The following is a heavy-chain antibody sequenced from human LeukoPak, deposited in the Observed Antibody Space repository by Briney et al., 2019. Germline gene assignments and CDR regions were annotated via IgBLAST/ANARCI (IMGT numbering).Heavy chain of an antibody. Sequence: PGRSLRLSCAVSGFTFDDYAMHWVRQAPGKGLEWVSGISWNSGSIGYADSVKGRFTISRDNAKNSLYLQMNSLRAEDTALYYCAKDSDYGDYWDWGQGTLVTVSS. CDR1: GFTFDDYA. D-gene: IGHD4-17*01. V-gene: IGHV3-9*01. CDR2: ISWNSGSI. J-gene: IGHJ4*02. CDR3: AKDSDYGDYWD.